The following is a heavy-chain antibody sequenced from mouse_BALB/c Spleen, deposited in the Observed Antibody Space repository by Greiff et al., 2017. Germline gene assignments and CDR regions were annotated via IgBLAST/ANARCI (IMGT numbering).Heavy chain of an antibody. CDR3: ARDGNWGFAY. V-gene: IGHV5-4*02. J-gene: IGHJ3*01. D-gene: IGHD4-1*01. Sequence: EVKLQESGGGLVKPGGSLKLSCAASGFTFSDYYMYWVRQTPEKRLEWVATISDGGSYTYYPDSVKGRFTISRDNAKNNLYLQMSSLKSEDTAMYYCARDGNWGFAYWGQGTLVTVSA. CDR2: ISDGGSYT. CDR1: GFTFSDYY.